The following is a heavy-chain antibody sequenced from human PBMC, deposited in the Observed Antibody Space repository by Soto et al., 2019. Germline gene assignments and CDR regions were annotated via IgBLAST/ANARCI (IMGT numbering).Heavy chain of an antibody. CDR3: TTDPIIPRNLYLSSTSP. V-gene: IGHV3-15*01. J-gene: IGHJ3*01. D-gene: IGHD2-2*01. CDR2: IKSKTDGGTT. Sequence: GGSLRLSCAASGFTFSNAWMSWVRQAPGKGLEWVGRIKSKTDGGTTDYAAPVKGRFTISRDDSKNTLYLQMNSLKTEDTAVYYCTTDPIIPRNLYLSSTSPWGQGTMVTVSS. CDR1: GFTFSNAW.